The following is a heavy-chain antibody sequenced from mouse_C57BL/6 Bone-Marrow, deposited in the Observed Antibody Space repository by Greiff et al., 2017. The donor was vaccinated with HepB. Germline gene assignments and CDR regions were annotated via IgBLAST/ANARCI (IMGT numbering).Heavy chain of an antibody. J-gene: IGHJ4*01. D-gene: IGHD2-5*01. CDR1: GFTFSSYA. CDR3: ARTYSNYDYYAMDY. CDR2: ISDGGSYT. V-gene: IGHV5-4*01. Sequence: EVQGVESGGGLVKPGGSLKLSCAASGFTFSSYAMSWVRQTPEKRLEWVATISDGGSYTYYPDNVKGRFTISRDNAKNHLYLQMSHLKSEDTAMYYCARTYSNYDYYAMDYWGQGTSVTVSS.